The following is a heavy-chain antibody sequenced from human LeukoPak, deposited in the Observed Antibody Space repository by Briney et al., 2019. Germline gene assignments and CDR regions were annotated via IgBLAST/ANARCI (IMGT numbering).Heavy chain of an antibody. J-gene: IGHJ4*02. D-gene: IGHD2-2*01. V-gene: IGHV3-48*03. CDR1: GFTFSSYE. CDR3: AREGRYCSSTSCYVTAFDY. Sequence: GGSLRLSRAASGFTFSSYEMNWVRQAPGKGLEWVSYISSSGSTIYYADSVKGRFTISRDNAKNSLYLQMNSLRAEDTAVYYCAREGRYCSSTSCYVTAFDYWGQGTLVTVSS. CDR2: ISSSGSTI.